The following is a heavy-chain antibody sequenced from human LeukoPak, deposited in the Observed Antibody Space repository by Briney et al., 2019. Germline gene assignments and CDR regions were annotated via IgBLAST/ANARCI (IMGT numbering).Heavy chain of an antibody. V-gene: IGHV3-74*01. CDR2: INSDGSST. CDR1: GFTFSSYW. J-gene: IGHJ2*01. CDR3: ARPRGCSSTSCPSWYFDL. Sequence: GGSLRLSCAASGFTFSSYWMHWVRQAPGKGLVWVSRINSDGSSTSYADSVKGRFTISRDNAKNTLYLQMNSLRAEDTAVYYCARPRGCSSTSCPSWYFDLWGRGTLVTVSS. D-gene: IGHD2-2*01.